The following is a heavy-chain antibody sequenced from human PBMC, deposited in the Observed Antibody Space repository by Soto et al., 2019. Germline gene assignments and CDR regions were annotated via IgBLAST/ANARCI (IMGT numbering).Heavy chain of an antibody. CDR3: ARDLCCSSTGCNWFDP. D-gene: IGHD2-2*01. CDR1: GYTLTTYH. J-gene: IGHJ5*02. Sequence: ASVKVSCKASGYTLTTYHMHWVRQAPGQGLEWMGIINPSGSTSYAQKFQGRVTMTRDTATSTVYMELSSLRSEDTAVYYCARDLCCSSTGCNWFDPWGQGTLVTVSS. CDR2: INPSGST. V-gene: IGHV1-46*01.